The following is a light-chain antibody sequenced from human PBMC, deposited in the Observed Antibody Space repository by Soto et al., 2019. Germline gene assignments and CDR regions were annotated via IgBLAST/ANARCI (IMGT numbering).Light chain of an antibody. CDR1: QSVDSSY. CDR3: QQYGGSTRT. V-gene: IGKV3-20*01. CDR2: AAS. J-gene: IGKJ4*01. Sequence: EIVLTQSPGTLSLSPGERATLSCRASQSVDSSYLAWYQQKPGQPPRLLIYAASSRATGIPDRFSGSGSGTEFTLTIIRLEPEECALYYCQQYGGSTRTFGGGTKVAI.